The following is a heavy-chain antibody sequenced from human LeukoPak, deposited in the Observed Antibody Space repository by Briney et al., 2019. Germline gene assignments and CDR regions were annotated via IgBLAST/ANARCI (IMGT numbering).Heavy chain of an antibody. CDR3: ARVEDGYNYEDYFDL. Sequence: GGSLRLSCAASGFTFSSYWMHWVRQAPGKGLVWVSRINTDGSSTDYADSVKGRFTISRGNAKNTLYLQMSGLRAEDTAVYYCARVEDGYNYEDYFDLWGQGTLVTVSS. J-gene: IGHJ4*02. CDR1: GFTFSSYW. D-gene: IGHD5-24*01. CDR2: INTDGSST. V-gene: IGHV3-74*01.